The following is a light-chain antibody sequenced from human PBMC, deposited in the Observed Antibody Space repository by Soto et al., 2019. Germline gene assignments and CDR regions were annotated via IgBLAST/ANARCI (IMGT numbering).Light chain of an antibody. J-gene: IGKJ2*01. Sequence: EIVLTQSPGTLSLSPGERATLSCRASQSVSSSYLAWYQQKPGQAPRLLIYGASSRATGIPDRFSGSGSGTDFTLNISRLEPEDFALYYCQQYGSRYTFGQWTKLEIK. CDR3: QQYGSRYT. V-gene: IGKV3-20*01. CDR1: QSVSSSY. CDR2: GAS.